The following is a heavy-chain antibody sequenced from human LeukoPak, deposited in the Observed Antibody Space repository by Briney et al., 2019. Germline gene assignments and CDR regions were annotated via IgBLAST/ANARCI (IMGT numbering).Heavy chain of an antibody. J-gene: IGHJ4*02. D-gene: IGHD3-10*01. CDR2: IYYSGST. CDR3: ARSELLWFGGVNSGFDY. CDR1: GGSISSYY. V-gene: IGHV4-59*08. Sequence: SQTLSLTCTVSGGSISSYYWSWIRQPPGKGLEWIGYIYYSGSTNYNPSLKSRVTISVDTSKNQFSLKLSSVTAADTAVYYCARSELLWFGGVNSGFDYWGQGTLVTVSS.